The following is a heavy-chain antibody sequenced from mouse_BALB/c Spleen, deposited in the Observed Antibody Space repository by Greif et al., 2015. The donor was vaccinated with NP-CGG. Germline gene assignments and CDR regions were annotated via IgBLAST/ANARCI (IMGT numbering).Heavy chain of an antibody. D-gene: IGHD3-3*01. CDR3: AREGFFDY. CDR2: IDPSDSYT. J-gene: IGHJ2*01. V-gene: IGHV1-69*02. Sequence: QVQLQQSGAELVKPGASVKLSCKASGYTFTSYWMHWVKQRPGQGLEWIGEIDPSDSYTNYNQKFKGKATLTVDKSSSTAYMQLSSLTSEDSAVYYCAREGFFDYWGQGTTLTVSS. CDR1: GYTFTSYW.